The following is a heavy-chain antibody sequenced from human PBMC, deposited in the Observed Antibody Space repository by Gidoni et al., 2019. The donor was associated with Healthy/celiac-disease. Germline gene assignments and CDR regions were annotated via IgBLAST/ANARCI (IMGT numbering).Heavy chain of an antibody. J-gene: IGHJ4*02. Sequence: EVQLLESGGGFVQPGGSLSLSCAVSGFTFRRYAMRWVRQAPGKGLEWGSAIGGSGSRTYYASTVRSRFTISRDNYKNTQYLQMNSLRAEDTAVYYCAKCFSWSRGGGYFDYWGQGTLVTVSS. CDR1: GFTFRRYA. D-gene: IGHD3-3*01. CDR2: IGGSGSRT. V-gene: IGHV3-23*01. CDR3: AKCFSWSRGGGYFDY.